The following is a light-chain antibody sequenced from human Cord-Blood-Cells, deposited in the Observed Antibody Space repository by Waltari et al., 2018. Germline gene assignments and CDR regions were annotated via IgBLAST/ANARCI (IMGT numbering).Light chain of an antibody. CDR1: NSAVGGYNY. CDR2: EFS. J-gene: IGLJ1*01. CDR3: SSYTSSSTLYV. V-gene: IGLV2-14*01. Sequence: QSALPQPASVSGAPGLSITISCTGTNSAVGGYNYVSWYQQHPGKAPKLKIYEFSNRPSGVSNRFSGSKSGNTASLTIAGLQAEDEADYYCSSYTSSSTLYVFGTGTKVTVL.